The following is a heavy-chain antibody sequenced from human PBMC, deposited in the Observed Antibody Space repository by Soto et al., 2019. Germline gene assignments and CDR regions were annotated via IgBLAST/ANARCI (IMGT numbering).Heavy chain of an antibody. CDR2: IYYSGST. V-gene: IGHV4-59*08. J-gene: IGHJ6*03. CDR3: ASFGTSYGDYYYYYMDV. Sequence: QVQLQESGPGLVKPSETLSLTCTVSGGSISSYYWSWIRQPPGKGLEWLGYIYYSGSTNYNPSLKSRVTISVDTSKNQFSLKLSSVTAADTAVYYCASFGTSYGDYYYYYMDVWGKGTTVTVSS. CDR1: GGSISSYY. D-gene: IGHD4-17*01.